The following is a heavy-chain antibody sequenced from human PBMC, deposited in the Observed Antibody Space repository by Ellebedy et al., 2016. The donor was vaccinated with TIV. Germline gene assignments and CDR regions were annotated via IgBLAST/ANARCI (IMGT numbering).Heavy chain of an antibody. CDR3: ARKVPAPTTVPPNWYFDL. D-gene: IGHD4-17*01. Sequence: PGGSLRLSCAASGFTFSSYSMNWVRQAPGKGLEWVSSISSSSSYIYYADSVKGRFAISRDNAKNSLYLQMNSLRAENTAVYYCARKVPAPTTVPPNWYFDLWGHGTLVTVSS. J-gene: IGHJ2*01. CDR1: GFTFSSYS. V-gene: IGHV3-21*01. CDR2: ISSSSSYI.